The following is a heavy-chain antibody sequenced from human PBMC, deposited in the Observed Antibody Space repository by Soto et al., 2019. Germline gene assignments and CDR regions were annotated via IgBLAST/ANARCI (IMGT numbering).Heavy chain of an antibody. CDR3: ARGPVAYYYSSLAV. Sequence: PGXSLGLSCAASGFTVSSNYISWVRQAPGKGREWVSVIYSGGSTSYADSVKGRFTISRDNSKNTLYLQMNSLSPEDTVLYYCARGPVAYYYSSLAVWAKGTTVPVSS. J-gene: IGHJ6*03. CDR1: GFTVSSNY. CDR2: IYSGGST. D-gene: IGHD2-21*01. V-gene: IGHV3-66*01.